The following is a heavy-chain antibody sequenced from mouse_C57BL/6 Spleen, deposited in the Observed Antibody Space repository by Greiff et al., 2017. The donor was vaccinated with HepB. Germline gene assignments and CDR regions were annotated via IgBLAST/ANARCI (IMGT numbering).Heavy chain of an antibody. J-gene: IGHJ1*03. D-gene: IGHD1-1*01. V-gene: IGHV6-3*01. CDR1: GFTFSNYW. CDR2: IRLKSDNYAT. CDR3: TRDYYGSSYGV. Sequence: EVQLQESGGGLVQPGGSMKLSCVASGFTFSNYWMNWVRQSPEKGLEWVAQIRLKSDNYATHYAESVKGRFTISRDDSKSSVYLQMNNLRAEDTGIYYCTRDYYGSSYGVWGTGTTVTVSS.